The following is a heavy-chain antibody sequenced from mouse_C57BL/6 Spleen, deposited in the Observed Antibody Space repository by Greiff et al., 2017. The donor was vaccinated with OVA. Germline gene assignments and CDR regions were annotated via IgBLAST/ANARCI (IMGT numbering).Heavy chain of an antibody. Sequence: EVQLVESGPGMVQPSQSLSLTCTVTGSSITSGSDWHWIRHFPGNKLEWMGYLSYSGSTNYNPSLQSRLSITHDTSKNHFFLKLNSVTTEDTATYYCASEGREGCAYGGQGTLVTVAA. V-gene: IGHV3-1*01. CDR2: LSYSGST. J-gene: IGHJ3*01. CDR3: ASEGREGCAY. CDR1: GSSITSGSD.